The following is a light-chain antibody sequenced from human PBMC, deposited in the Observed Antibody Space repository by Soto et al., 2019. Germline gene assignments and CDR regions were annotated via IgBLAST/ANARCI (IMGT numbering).Light chain of an antibody. V-gene: IGKV1-9*01. Sequence: DIQLTQSPSFLSASVGARVTITCRASQGIRHYLAWYQQKPGKAPSLLMYGASTLQSGVPSRFSGSGSGTEFTLTISSLQPEDVATYFCQQVYGHPPAFGPGTRLEN. CDR3: QQVYGHPPA. CDR1: QGIRHY. J-gene: IGKJ5*01. CDR2: GAS.